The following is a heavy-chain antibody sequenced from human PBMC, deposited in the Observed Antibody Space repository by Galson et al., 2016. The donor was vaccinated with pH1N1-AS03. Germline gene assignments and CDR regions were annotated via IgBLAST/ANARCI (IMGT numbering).Heavy chain of an antibody. J-gene: IGHJ4*02. D-gene: IGHD2-21*01. CDR3: AAPGGGSYSY. CDR2: VHHSGAT. Sequence: PGKGLEWIGSVHHSGATWHNPSLKSRVTISVDTSKNQFSLRVNPVTVADTAVYYCAAPGGGSYSYWGQGKLVTVSS. V-gene: IGHV4-38-2*01.